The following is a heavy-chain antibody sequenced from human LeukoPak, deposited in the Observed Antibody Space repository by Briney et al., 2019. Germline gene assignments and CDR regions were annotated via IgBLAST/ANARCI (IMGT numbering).Heavy chain of an antibody. V-gene: IGHV3-30*18. Sequence: GSLRLSCAASGFTFSSYGMHWVRQAPGKGLEWVAVISYDGSNKYYADSVKGRFTISRDNSKNTLYLQMNSLRAEDTAVYYCAKDLHEIAADYWGQGTLVTVAS. CDR3: AKDLHEIAADY. D-gene: IGHD2-21*01. J-gene: IGHJ4*02. CDR2: ISYDGSNK. CDR1: GFTFSSYG.